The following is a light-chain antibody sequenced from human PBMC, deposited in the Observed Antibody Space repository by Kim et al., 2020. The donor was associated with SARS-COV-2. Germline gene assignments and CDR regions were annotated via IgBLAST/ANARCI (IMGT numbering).Light chain of an antibody. CDR3: QAWDSNTAV. J-gene: IGLJ3*02. V-gene: IGLV3-1*01. CDR2: QDT. CDR1: KLGNKY. Sequence: SYELTQPPSVSVSPGQTASITCSGDKLGNKYVCWYKQKPGQSPVLVIFQDTKRPSGIPERFSGSNSGNTATLTISGTQAMEEADYYCQAWDSNTAVFSGGTQLTVL.